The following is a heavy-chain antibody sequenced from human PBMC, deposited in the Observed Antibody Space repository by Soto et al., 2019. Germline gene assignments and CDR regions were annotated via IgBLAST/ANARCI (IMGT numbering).Heavy chain of an antibody. CDR1: GFTFSSYW. Sequence: GGSLRLSCAASGFTFSSYWMNWVRQVPGKGLVWISRISSDGGRTDYTDSVKDRFTISRDNAKNTLYLQMNSLRAEDTAVYYCARGPSQPPAPLDYWGQGTLVTVSS. CDR3: ARGPSQPPAPLDY. CDR2: ISSDGGRT. V-gene: IGHV3-74*01. J-gene: IGHJ4*02. D-gene: IGHD2-2*01.